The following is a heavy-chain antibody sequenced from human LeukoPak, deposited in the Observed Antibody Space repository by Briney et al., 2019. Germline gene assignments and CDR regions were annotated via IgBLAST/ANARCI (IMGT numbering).Heavy chain of an antibody. CDR3: ARDRGRGDREFDY. V-gene: IGHV1-3*01. CDR2: INAGNGNT. Sequence: XXXGQRXXXXGWINAGNGNTKYSQKFQGRVTITRDTSASTAYMELSSLRSEDTAVYYCARDRGRGDREFDYWGQGTLVTVSS. D-gene: IGHD2-21*02. J-gene: IGHJ4*02.